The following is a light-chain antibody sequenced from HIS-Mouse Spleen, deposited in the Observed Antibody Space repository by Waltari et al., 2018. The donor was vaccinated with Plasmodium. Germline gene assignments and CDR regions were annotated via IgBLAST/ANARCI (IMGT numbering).Light chain of an antibody. CDR2: AAS. CDR3: QQYYSYPLT. V-gene: IGKV1-8*01. Sequence: AIRLTQSPSSFSSSTGDTVTHTCRASQGISSYLAWYQQKPGKAPKLLIYAASTVQSGVPSRFSGSGSGTDFTLTISCLQSEDFATYYCQQYYSYPLTFGGGTKVEIK. J-gene: IGKJ4*01. CDR1: QGISSY.